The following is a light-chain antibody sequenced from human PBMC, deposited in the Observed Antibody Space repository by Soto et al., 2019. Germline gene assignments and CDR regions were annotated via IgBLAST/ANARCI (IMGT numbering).Light chain of an antibody. J-gene: IGKJ1*01. Sequence: DIQMTQSPSTLSASVGDRVTISCRASQSISSWLAGYQQKPGKAPTLLIFNASTLKSGVPSRISGSGSGTEFTLTISSLQPDEVSTYYCQQYNSNPTWTFGQGTKVEIK. CDR3: QQYNSNPTWT. V-gene: IGKV1-5*03. CDR1: QSISSW. CDR2: NAS.